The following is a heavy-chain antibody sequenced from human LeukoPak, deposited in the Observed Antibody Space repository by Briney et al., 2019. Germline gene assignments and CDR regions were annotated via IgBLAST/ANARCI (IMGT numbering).Heavy chain of an antibody. CDR1: GGSISSYY. Sequence: SETLSLTCTVSGGSISSYYWSWIRQPPGKGLEWIGYIYYSGSTNYNPSLKSRVTISVDTSKNQFSLKLSSVTAADTAVYYCATHGDYVGPDAFDIWGQGTMVTVSS. D-gene: IGHD4-17*01. J-gene: IGHJ3*02. V-gene: IGHV4-59*01. CDR3: ATHGDYVGPDAFDI. CDR2: IYYSGST.